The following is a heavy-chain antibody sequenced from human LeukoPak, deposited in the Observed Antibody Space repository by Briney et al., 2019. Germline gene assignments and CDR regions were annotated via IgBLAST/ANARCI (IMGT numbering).Heavy chain of an antibody. CDR1: GFTISSNY. Sequence: GGSLRLSCAASGFTISSNYMTWVRQAPGKGLEWVSLFYNGDSTVYADSVKGRFTISRDDSKNTLYLHMNSLRVEDTAVYYCARKKEYSSSWVAFDIWGQGTMVTVSS. D-gene: IGHD6-13*01. J-gene: IGHJ3*02. CDR3: ARKKEYSSSWVAFDI. V-gene: IGHV3-53*01. CDR2: FYNGDST.